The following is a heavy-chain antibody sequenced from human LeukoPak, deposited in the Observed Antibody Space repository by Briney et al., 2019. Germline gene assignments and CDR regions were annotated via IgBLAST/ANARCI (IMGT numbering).Heavy chain of an antibody. CDR2: INAGNGNT. J-gene: IGHJ4*02. D-gene: IGHD6-6*01. CDR3: ARSSSIPPPYYFDY. V-gene: IGHV1-3*01. Sequence: ASVKVSCKASGYTFTSYAMHWVRQAPGQRLEWMGWINAGNGNTKYSQKLQGRVTMTTDTSTSTAYMELRSLRSDDTAIYFCARSSSIPPPYYFDYWGQGTLVTVSS. CDR1: GYTFTSYA.